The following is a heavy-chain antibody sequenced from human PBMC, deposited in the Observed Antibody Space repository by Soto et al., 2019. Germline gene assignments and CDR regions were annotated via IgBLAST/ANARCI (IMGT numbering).Heavy chain of an antibody. CDR1: GFTFSSYV. V-gene: IGHV3-30-3*01. CDR3: ARAGCDGGSCYTLVGLRYGMDV. CDR2: ISYDGNNK. Sequence: QVQLVESGGGVVQPGRSLRPSCAASGFTFSSYVMYWGRQAPGKGLEWVVVISYDGNNKYYADFVKGRFTISRDNSKHTLYMQINNLKAEDTAVYYCARAGCDGGSCYTLVGLRYGMDVWGQGTTVTVSS. D-gene: IGHD2-15*01. J-gene: IGHJ6*01.